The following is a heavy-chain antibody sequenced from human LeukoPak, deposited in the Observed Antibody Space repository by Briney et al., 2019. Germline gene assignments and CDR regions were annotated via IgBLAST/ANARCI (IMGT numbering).Heavy chain of an antibody. Sequence: GASAKVSCKVSGYTLTELSMHWVRQAPGKGLEWMGGFDPEDGETIYAQKFQGRVTMTEDTSTDTAYMELSSLRSEDTAVYYCATAVLRFLEWKQATDYGMDVWGQGTTVTVSS. CDR2: FDPEDGET. J-gene: IGHJ6*02. CDR3: ATAVLRFLEWKQATDYGMDV. CDR1: GYTLTELS. V-gene: IGHV1-24*01. D-gene: IGHD3-3*01.